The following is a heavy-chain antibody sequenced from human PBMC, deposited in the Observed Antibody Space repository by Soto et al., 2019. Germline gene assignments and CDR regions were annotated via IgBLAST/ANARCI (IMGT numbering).Heavy chain of an antibody. D-gene: IGHD2-2*01. CDR1: GYTFSNYG. V-gene: IGHV1-18*01. CDR2: ISLYSDGT. CDR3: ARVVPGAEAWFGP. Sequence: ASVKVSFKTSGYTFSNYGITWLRQAPGQPLEWLGWISLYSDGTNYAQKFQGRVSMTTDTSTTTAYTELRSLRSDDTAVYYCARVVPGAEAWFGPWGQGTLVTVSS. J-gene: IGHJ5*02.